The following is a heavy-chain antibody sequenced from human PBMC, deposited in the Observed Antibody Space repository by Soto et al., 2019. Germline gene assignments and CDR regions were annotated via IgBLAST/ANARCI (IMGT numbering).Heavy chain of an antibody. CDR3: ARDRRRGQQLDRGFDY. D-gene: IGHD6-13*01. Sequence: PGGSLRLSCAASGFTFSSYAMHWVRQAPGKGLEWVAVISYDGSNKYYADSVKCRFTISRDNSKNTLYLQMNSLRAEDTAVYYCARDRRRGQQLDRGFDYWGQGTLVTVSS. J-gene: IGHJ4*02. CDR1: GFTFSSYA. V-gene: IGHV3-30-3*01. CDR2: ISYDGSNK.